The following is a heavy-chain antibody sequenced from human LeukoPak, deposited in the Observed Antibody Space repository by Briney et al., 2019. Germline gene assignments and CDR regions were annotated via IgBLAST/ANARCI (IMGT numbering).Heavy chain of an antibody. J-gene: IGHJ5*02. V-gene: IGHV3-33*01. Sequence: GGSLRLSCAASGFTFSSYGMHWVRQAPGKGLEWVAVIRYDGSNKYYADSVKGRFTISRDNSKNTLYLQMNSLRAEDTAVYYCARDFAQWLVRGWFDPWGQGTLVTVSS. D-gene: IGHD6-19*01. CDR2: IRYDGSNK. CDR1: GFTFSSYG. CDR3: ARDFAQWLVRGWFDP.